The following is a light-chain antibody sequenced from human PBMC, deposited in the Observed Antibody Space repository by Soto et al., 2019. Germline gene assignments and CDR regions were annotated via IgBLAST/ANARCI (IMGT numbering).Light chain of an antibody. CDR1: QSINSY. CDR3: QQSFSTPRT. Sequence: DIQMTQSPSSQSASVGDRVIITCRASQSINSYLNWYQQKPGKAPKLLIYAASSLQSGVPSRFSGSGSETDFTLTITSLQPDDFATYYCQQSFSTPRTFGQGTSVDI. CDR2: AAS. J-gene: IGKJ1*01. V-gene: IGKV1-39*01.